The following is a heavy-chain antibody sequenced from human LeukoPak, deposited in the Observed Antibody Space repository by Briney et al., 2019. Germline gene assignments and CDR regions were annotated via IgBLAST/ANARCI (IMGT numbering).Heavy chain of an antibody. Sequence: PSETLSFTSTGSTGSISSGSYYWSWLRQPAGKGLELIRRIYTSGSTNYNPSLNSRVTISVDTSKNQFSLKLSSVAAADTAVYYCARVRIAVAGNYYYYYGMDVWGQGTTVTVSS. CDR3: ARVRIAVAGNYYYYYGMDV. CDR2: IYTSGST. V-gene: IGHV4-61*02. D-gene: IGHD6-19*01. J-gene: IGHJ6*02. CDR1: TGSISSGSYY.